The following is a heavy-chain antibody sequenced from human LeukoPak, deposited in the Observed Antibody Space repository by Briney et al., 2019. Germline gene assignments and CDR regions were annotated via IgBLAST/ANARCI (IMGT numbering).Heavy chain of an antibody. J-gene: IGHJ3*02. Sequence: ASVKVSCKASRYTFTGYYMHWVRQAPGQGRDWMGWINPNSGDTNYAQKFQGRVTMTRDTSISTGYMELSRLRSDDTAVYYCAGHWGSNDAFDIWGQGTMVTVSS. CDR2: INPNSGDT. V-gene: IGHV1-2*02. D-gene: IGHD7-27*01. CDR1: RYTFTGYY. CDR3: AGHWGSNDAFDI.